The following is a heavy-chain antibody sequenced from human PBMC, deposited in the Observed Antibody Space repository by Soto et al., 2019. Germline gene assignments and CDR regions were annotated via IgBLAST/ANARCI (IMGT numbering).Heavy chain of an antibody. CDR2: INAGNGNT. D-gene: IGHD3-3*01. V-gene: IGHV1-3*01. J-gene: IGHJ5*02. Sequence: GASVKVSCKASGYTFTSYAMQWVRQAPGQRLEWMGWINAGNGNTKYSQKFQGRVTITRDTSASTAYMELSSLRSEDTAVYYCARGAYDFWSGYYLSPWFDPWGQGTLVTVSS. CDR1: GYTFTSYA. CDR3: ARGAYDFWSGYYLSPWFDP.